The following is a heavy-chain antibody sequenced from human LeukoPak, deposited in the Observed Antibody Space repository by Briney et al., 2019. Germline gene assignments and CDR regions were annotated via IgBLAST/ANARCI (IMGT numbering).Heavy chain of an antibody. CDR2: IYHSGST. CDR3: ARGGGTLTGYYFDY. D-gene: IGHD3-16*01. J-gene: IGHJ4*02. Sequence: SETLSLTCTVSGYSISSGYYWGWIRQPPGKGLEWIGSIYHSGSTYYNPSLKSRVTISVDTSKNQFSLKLNSVTAADTAVYYCARGGGTLTGYYFDYWGQGTLVTVSS. V-gene: IGHV4-38-2*02. CDR1: GYSISSGYY.